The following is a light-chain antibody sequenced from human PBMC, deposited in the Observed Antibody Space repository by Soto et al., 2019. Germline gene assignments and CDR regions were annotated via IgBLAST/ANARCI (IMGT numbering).Light chain of an antibody. J-gene: IGLJ2*01. CDR2: RNN. V-gene: IGLV1-47*01. Sequence: QSVLNQPPSASGTPGQRVTISCSGSSSNIGSNYVYWYQQLPGTAPKLLIYRNNQRPSGVPDRFSGSKSGTSASLAISGLRSEYEADYYCAAWDDSLSVLFGGGTKLTVL. CDR3: AAWDDSLSVL. CDR1: SSNIGSNY.